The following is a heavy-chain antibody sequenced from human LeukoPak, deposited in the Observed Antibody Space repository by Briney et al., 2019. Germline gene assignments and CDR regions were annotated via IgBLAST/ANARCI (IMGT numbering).Heavy chain of an antibody. CDR2: ISGSGGTT. Sequence: PGGSLRLSCAASGFTFSNYAMSWVRQAPGKGLEWVSAISGSGGTTYYADSVKGRFIISRDNSKNTLFLQMNSLRAEDMAVYYCAKDQIYFYDSSGYSYADYWGQGTLVTVSS. CDR3: AKDQIYFYDSSGYSYADY. CDR1: GFTFSNYA. V-gene: IGHV3-23*01. D-gene: IGHD3-22*01. J-gene: IGHJ4*02.